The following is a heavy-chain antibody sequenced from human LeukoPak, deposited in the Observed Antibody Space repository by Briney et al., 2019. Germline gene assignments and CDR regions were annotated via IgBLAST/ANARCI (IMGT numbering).Heavy chain of an antibody. CDR3: ARATVTTLRLPKTRYYYYMDV. Sequence: SETLSLTCAVYGGSFSGYYWSWIRQPPGKGLEWIGEINHSGSTNYNPSLKSRVTISVDTSKNQFSLKLSSVTAADTAVYYCARATVTTLRLPKTRYYYYMDVWGKGTTVTVSS. CDR1: GGSFSGYY. CDR2: INHSGST. V-gene: IGHV4-34*01. J-gene: IGHJ6*03. D-gene: IGHD4-17*01.